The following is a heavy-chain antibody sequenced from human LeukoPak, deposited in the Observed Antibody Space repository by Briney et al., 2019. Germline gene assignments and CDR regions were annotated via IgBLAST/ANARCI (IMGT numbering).Heavy chain of an antibody. V-gene: IGHV3-9*01. CDR1: GFTFDNYA. CDR3: AREAVFGWFDP. D-gene: IGHD3-10*01. CDR2: ISWNSGSR. J-gene: IGHJ5*02. Sequence: PGGSLRLSCAASGFTFDNYAMHWVRQGPGKGLEWVSGISWNSGSRVYVDSVRGRFTISRDNAKNSLYLQMDSLRAEDTAVYYCAREAVFGWFDPWGQGTLVTVSS.